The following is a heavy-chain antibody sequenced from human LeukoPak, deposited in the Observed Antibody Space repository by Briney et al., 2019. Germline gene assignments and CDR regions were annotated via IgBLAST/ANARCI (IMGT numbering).Heavy chain of an antibody. CDR1: GFTFSSYW. CDR3: ARARGDGYQWYFDL. J-gene: IGHJ2*01. D-gene: IGHD5-24*01. Sequence: PGGSLRLSCAASGFTFSSYWMHRVRQAPGKGLEWVANIKQDGSEKNYVDFVKGRFTISRDNAKNSLDLQMNSLRAEDTAMYYCARARGDGYQWYFDLWGRGTLVTVSS. CDR2: IKQDGSEK. V-gene: IGHV3-7*01.